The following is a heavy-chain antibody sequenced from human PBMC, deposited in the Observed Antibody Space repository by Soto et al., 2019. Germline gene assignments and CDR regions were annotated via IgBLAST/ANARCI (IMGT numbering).Heavy chain of an antibody. V-gene: IGHV1-69*13. Sequence: SVKVSCKASGGTFSSYAISWVRQAPGQGLEWMGGIIPIFGTANYAQKFQGRVTITADESTSTAYMELSSLRSEDTAVYYCARSPITMIVVVSGWFDPWGQGTLVTVSS. CDR3: ARSPITMIVVVSGWFDP. CDR1: GGTFSSYA. D-gene: IGHD3-22*01. CDR2: IIPIFGTA. J-gene: IGHJ5*02.